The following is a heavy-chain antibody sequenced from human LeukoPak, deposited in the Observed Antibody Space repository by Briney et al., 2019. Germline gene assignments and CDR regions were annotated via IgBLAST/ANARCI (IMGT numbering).Heavy chain of an antibody. V-gene: IGHV1-2*02. CDR2: INPNSGGT. D-gene: IGHD1-1*01. Sequence: ASVKVSCKASGYTFTGYYMHWVRQAPGQGLEWMGWINPNSGGTNYAQKFQGRVTMTRDTSISTAYMELRSLRSDDTAVYYCARNWNDEGWFDPWGQGTLVTVSS. CDR3: ARNWNDEGWFDP. J-gene: IGHJ5*02. CDR1: GYTFTGYY.